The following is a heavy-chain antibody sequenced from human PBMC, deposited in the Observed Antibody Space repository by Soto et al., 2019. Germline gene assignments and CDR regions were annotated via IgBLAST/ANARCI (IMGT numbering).Heavy chain of an antibody. CDR3: ARDLWGYCGTDCSPLDV. V-gene: IGHV4-59*01. J-gene: IGHJ6*02. Sequence: QVQLQESGPGLVKPSETLSLTCTVSGGTISRYYWSWIRQPPGKGLEWIGYMYNTGSTVYNPSFKSRGTISVDTSKNQLSLKLNSVTAADTAVYYCARDLWGYCGTDCSPLDVWGQGTTVTVSS. CDR1: GGTISRYY. D-gene: IGHD2-21*02. CDR2: MYNTGST.